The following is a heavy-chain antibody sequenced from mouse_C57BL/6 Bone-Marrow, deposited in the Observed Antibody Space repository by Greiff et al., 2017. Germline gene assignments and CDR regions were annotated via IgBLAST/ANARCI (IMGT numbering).Heavy chain of an antibody. Sequence: EVKLQESGGGLVQPGGSLSLSCAASGFTFTDYYMRWVRQPPGQALEWLGFISNKANGYTTEYSASVKGRFTISRDNSQSILYLQMNALRAEDSATYDCARAYSPFASWRQGTLVTVSA. CDR2: ISNKANGYTT. V-gene: IGHV7-3*01. J-gene: IGHJ3*01. D-gene: IGHD1-1*01. CDR1: GFTFTDYY. CDR3: ARAYSPFAS.